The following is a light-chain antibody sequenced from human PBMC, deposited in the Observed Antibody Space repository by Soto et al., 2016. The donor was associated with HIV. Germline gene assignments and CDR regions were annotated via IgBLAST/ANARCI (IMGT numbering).Light chain of an antibody. CDR1: KIGSKS. CDR2: DDT. J-gene: IGLJ2*01. CDR3: QAWDSSSDHPV. V-gene: IGLV3-21*03. Sequence: SYELTQPPSVSVAPGKTARITCGGNKIGSKSVHWYQQKPGQAPVLVVYDDTRRPSGIPERFSGSNSGNTATLTISRVEAGDEADYYCQAWDSSSDHPVFGGGTKLTVL.